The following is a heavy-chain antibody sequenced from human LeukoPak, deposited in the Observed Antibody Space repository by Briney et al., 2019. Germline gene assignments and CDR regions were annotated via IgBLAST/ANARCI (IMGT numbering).Heavy chain of an antibody. CDR1: GGSFSAYY. J-gene: IGHJ5*02. Sequence: SETLSLTCAVFGGSFSAYYWTWIRQPPGRRLEWIGEITHSGSTKYNPSLESRVTISIDTSKNQFSLKLISVTAADTAVYYCARKWELAWTKDNWFDPWGQGTLVTVSS. CDR3: ARKWELAWTKDNWFDP. D-gene: IGHD1-26*01. CDR2: ITHSGST. V-gene: IGHV4-34*01.